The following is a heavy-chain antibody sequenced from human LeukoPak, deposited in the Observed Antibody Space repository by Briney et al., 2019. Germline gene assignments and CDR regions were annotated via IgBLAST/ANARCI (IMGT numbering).Heavy chain of an antibody. Sequence: GGSLRLSCVASGFTFSTFAMHWVRQAPGKGLEYVSSISNNGASKYYGNSVKGRFFISRDNSKNTLYLQMNSLRAEDTAVYYCAKDDYYDSSGILDYWGQGTLVTVSS. CDR1: GFTFSTFA. V-gene: IGHV3-64*01. J-gene: IGHJ4*02. CDR2: ISNNGASK. CDR3: AKDDYYDSSGILDY. D-gene: IGHD3-22*01.